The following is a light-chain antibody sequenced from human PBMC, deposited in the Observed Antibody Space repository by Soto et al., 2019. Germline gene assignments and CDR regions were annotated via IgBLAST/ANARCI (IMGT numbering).Light chain of an antibody. CDR2: DAS. V-gene: IGKV3-11*01. CDR1: QSVSSY. Sequence: EIVLTQSPATLSLSPGEGATLSCRASQSVSSYLAWYQQKPGQAPRLLIYDASNRATGIPARFSGSGSGTDFTLTISSLEPEDFAVYYCQQYSSSPRTFGQGTKLEIK. J-gene: IGKJ2*01. CDR3: QQYSSSPRT.